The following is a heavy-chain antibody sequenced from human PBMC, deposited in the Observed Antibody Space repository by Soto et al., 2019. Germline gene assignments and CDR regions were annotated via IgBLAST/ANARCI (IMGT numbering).Heavy chain of an antibody. D-gene: IGHD4-4*01. CDR1: GGTFSSYT. CDR2: IIPIFGTA. Sequence: EASVKVSCKASGGTFSSYTIRWVRQAPGQGLEWMGGIIPIFGTANYAQKFQGRVTITADESTSTAYMELSSLRSEDTAVYYCAAEGLQSSLYYYYYGMDVWGQGTTVTVSS. CDR3: AAEGLQSSLYYYYYGMDV. J-gene: IGHJ6*02. V-gene: IGHV1-69*13.